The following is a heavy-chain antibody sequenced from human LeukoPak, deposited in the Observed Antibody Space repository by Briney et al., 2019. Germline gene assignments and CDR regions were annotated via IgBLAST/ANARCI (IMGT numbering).Heavy chain of an antibody. CDR1: GGSISSSSYY. V-gene: IGHV4-39*01. Sequence: SETLSLTRTVSGGSISSSSYYWGWIRQPPGKGLEWIGSIYYSGSTYYNPSLKSRVTISVDTSKNQFSLKLSSVTAADTAVYYCARRVIESAAGIPGAFDIWGQGTMVTVSS. CDR2: IYYSGST. CDR3: ARRVIESAAGIPGAFDI. D-gene: IGHD2-2*01. J-gene: IGHJ3*02.